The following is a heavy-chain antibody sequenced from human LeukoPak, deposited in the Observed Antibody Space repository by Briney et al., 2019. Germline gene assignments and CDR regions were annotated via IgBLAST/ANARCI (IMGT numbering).Heavy chain of an antibody. J-gene: IGHJ1*01. D-gene: IGHD6-6*01. CDR2: FDPEDGET. Sequence: ASVKVSCKVSGYTLTELCMHWVRQAPGEGLEWMGGFDPEDGETIYAQKFQGRVTMTEDTSTDTAYMELSSLRSEDTAVYYCATGPLGQLVARDEYFQHWGQGTLVTVSS. CDR1: GYTLTELC. CDR3: ATGPLGQLVARDEYFQH. V-gene: IGHV1-24*01.